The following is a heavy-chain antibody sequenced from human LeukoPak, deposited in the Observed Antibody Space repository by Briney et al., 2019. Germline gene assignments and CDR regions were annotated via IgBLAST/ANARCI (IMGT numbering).Heavy chain of an antibody. Sequence: PGGSLRLSCAASGFTFSSYEMNWVRQAPGKGLEWVSYISSSGSNIKYADSVKGRFTISRGHAKNSAYLQMNSLRAEDTAVYYCARDIKGQYQDAFDIWGQGTMVTVSS. CDR2: ISSSGSNI. D-gene: IGHD2-2*01. V-gene: IGHV3-48*03. CDR3: ARDIKGQYQDAFDI. CDR1: GFTFSSYE. J-gene: IGHJ3*02.